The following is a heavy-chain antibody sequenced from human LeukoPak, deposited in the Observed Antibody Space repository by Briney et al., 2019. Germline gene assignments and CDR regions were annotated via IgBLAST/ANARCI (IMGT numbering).Heavy chain of an antibody. CDR1: GYTFTGYY. D-gene: IGHD3-10*01. CDR2: INPNSGGT. V-gene: IGHV1-2*02. J-gene: IGHJ6*03. Sequence: ASVKVSCKASGYTFTGYYMHWVRQAPGQGLEWMGWINPNSGGTNYAQKFQGRVTMTRDTSISTAYMELSRLGSDDTAVYYCARRREDYYGSGRPGDSNYYYYYMDVWGKGTTVTISS. CDR3: ARRREDYYGSGRPGDSNYYYYYMDV.